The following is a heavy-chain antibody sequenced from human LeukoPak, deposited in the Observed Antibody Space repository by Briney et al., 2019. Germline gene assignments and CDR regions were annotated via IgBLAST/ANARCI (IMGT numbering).Heavy chain of an antibody. CDR1: GGSISSYY. Sequence: SETLSLTCTVSGGSISSYYWSWIRQPPGKGLEWIGYIYTSGSTNYNPSLKSRVTISVDTSKNQFSLKLSSVTAADTAVYYCARGVAGYFDYWGQGTLVTVSS. J-gene: IGHJ4*02. D-gene: IGHD6-19*01. V-gene: IGHV4-4*09. CDR2: IYTSGST. CDR3: ARGVAGYFDY.